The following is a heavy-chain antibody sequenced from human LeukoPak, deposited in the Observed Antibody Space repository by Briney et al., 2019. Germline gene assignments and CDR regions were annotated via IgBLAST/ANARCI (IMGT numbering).Heavy chain of an antibody. V-gene: IGHV3-30*02. D-gene: IGHD2-15*01. CDR3: AKWLVVAATYYYYGMDV. Sequence: GGSLRLSCAASGFSFSSYGMHWVRQAPGKGLEWVAVIWYDGSNKYYADSVKGRFTISRDNSKNTLYLQMNSLRAEDTAVYYCAKWLVVAATYYYYGMDVWGKGTTVTVSS. CDR2: IWYDGSNK. CDR1: GFSFSSYG. J-gene: IGHJ6*04.